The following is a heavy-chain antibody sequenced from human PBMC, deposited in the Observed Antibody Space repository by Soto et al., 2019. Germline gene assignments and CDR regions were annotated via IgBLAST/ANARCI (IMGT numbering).Heavy chain of an antibody. V-gene: IGHV3-48*02. CDR1: GFIFSSYG. D-gene: IGHD2-2*03. J-gene: IGHJ6*02. Sequence: EVQLVESGGDLVQPGGSLRLSCVASGFIFSSYGMNWVRQGPGKGLEWLSSISKSGTTTYYTDSVKGRFTISRDNAKNSLCLQMNSLRDEDMGVYYCARDGYCVSSSCSFVPDVWGQGTTVTVSS. CDR2: ISKSGTTT. CDR3: ARDGYCVSSSCSFVPDV.